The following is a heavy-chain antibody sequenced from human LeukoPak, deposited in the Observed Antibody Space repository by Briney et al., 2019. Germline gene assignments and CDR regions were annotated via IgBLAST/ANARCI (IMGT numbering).Heavy chain of an antibody. CDR3: ASGYLGDAFDG. CDR2: IYYTGTT. V-gene: IGHV4-59*08. CDR1: RGSISCYY. Sequence: LGTLSLTRTVSRGSISCYYWSWIRQPPGKGMEWIGYIYYTGTTNYIPSLKSRVTISIDISKNPFSLKLSSVTAADTAVYYCASGYLGDAFDGWGQGTMVTVSS. J-gene: IGHJ3*01. D-gene: IGHD2-15*01.